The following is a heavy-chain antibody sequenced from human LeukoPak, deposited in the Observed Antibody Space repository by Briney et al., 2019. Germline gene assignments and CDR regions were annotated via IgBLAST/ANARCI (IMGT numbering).Heavy chain of an antibody. Sequence: ASVKVSCKASGYTFTSYAMNWVREAPGQGLEWMGWINTNTGNPTYAQGFTGRFVFSLDTSVSTAYLQISSLKAEDTAVYYCARALTDYSQLPSDAFDIWGQGTMVTVSS. V-gene: IGHV7-4-1*02. J-gene: IGHJ3*02. CDR1: GYTFTSYA. CDR3: ARALTDYSQLPSDAFDI. CDR2: INTNTGNP. D-gene: IGHD1-1*01.